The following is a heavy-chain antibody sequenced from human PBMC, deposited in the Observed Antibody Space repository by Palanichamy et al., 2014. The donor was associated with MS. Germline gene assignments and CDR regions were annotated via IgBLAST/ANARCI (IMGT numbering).Heavy chain of an antibody. V-gene: IGHV4-39*01. CDR3: ARRLLNSSGWSFDL. CDR1: VAPSSLVLTT. D-gene: IGHD6-19*01. Sequence: QLQLQESGPRTGEALRRPCPSPALSLVAPSSLVLTTGGWIRQPPGKGLEWIGTIYSRGSTYYNPSLKSRVTISVDTSKNQFSLKLSSVTAADTAVYFCARRLLNSSGWSFDLWGRGTLVTVSS. J-gene: IGHJ2*01. CDR2: IYSRGST.